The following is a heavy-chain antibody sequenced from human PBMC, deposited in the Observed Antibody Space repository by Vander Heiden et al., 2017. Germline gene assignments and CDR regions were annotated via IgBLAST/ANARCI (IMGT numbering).Heavy chain of an antibody. Sequence: EVQMVESGGGLVQPGRYLRLSCAASGFQFDDYAMHWVRQAPGKGLEWVSSISWNTGSIGYADSVKGRFTISRHNAKNALFLQMNTVRGDDMALYYCAKGYCGTTLYHLHYWGQGTLVTVSS. CDR2: ISWNTGSI. J-gene: IGHJ4*01. V-gene: IGHV3-9*03. CDR1: GFQFDDYA. D-gene: IGHD2-2*01. CDR3: AKGYCGTTLYHLHY.